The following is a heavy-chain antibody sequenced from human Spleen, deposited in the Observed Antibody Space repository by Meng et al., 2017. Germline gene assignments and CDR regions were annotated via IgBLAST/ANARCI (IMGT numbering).Heavy chain of an antibody. CDR2: IYPDDSAA. Sequence: GGSLRLSCKASGYSFTSYRIAWVRQMPGKGLEWVGVIYPDDSAATYSPSFQGLVSISADKAITTSYLQWSSLRASDTAIYYCAGRGPPSSDWDWHFDFWGRGTLVTVSS. CDR1: GYSFTSYR. V-gene: IGHV5-51*01. J-gene: IGHJ2*01. D-gene: IGHD6-19*01. CDR3: AGRGPPSSDWDWHFDF.